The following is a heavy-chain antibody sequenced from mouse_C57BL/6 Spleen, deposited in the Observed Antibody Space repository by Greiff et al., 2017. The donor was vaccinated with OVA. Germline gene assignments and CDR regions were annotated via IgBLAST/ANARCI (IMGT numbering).Heavy chain of an antibody. CDR2: IHPNSGST. CDR1: GYTFTSYW. CDR3: ARGNIYAMDY. V-gene: IGHV1-64*01. J-gene: IGHJ4*01. Sequence: QVQLQQPGAELVKPGASVKLSCKASGYTFTSYWMHWVKQRPGQGLEWIGMIHPNSGSTNYNEKFKSKATLTVDKSSSTAYMQISSLTSEDSAVYYCARGNIYAMDYWGQGTSVTVSS.